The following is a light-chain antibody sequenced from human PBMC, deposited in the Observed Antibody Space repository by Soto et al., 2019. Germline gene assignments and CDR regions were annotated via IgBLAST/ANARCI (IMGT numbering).Light chain of an antibody. CDR3: QQYNSYWT. CDR2: KAS. J-gene: IGKJ1*01. Sequence: DIQMTQSPSTLSASVGDRVTITCRASQSISSWLAWYQQKPGKAPKLLIYKASSLESGDPSRFSGSGSGTEFTLTISSLQPDDFVTYYCQQYNSYWTFGQGTKVEIK. V-gene: IGKV1-5*03. CDR1: QSISSW.